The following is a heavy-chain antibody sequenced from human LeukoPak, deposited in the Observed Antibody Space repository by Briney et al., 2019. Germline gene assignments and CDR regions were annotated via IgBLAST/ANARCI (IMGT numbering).Heavy chain of an antibody. V-gene: IGHV3-9*01. J-gene: IGHJ3*02. CDR3: AKAPSGDSSGYYTDAFDI. Sequence: PGRSLRLSCAASGFTFNGYAMHWVRHAPGKGLEWVSGISWNSGRIGYADSVKGRFTISRDNAKNSLYLQMNSLRAEDTAFYYCAKAPSGDSSGYYTDAFDIWGQGTMVTVSS. D-gene: IGHD3-22*01. CDR2: ISWNSGRI. CDR1: GFTFNGYA.